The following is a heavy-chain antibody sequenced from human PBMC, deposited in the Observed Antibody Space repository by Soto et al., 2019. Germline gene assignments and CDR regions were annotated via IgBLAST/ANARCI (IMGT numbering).Heavy chain of an antibody. V-gene: IGHV3-48*01. D-gene: IGHD6-13*01. CDR1: GFTFSFYS. CDR2: ISSTSSTI. J-gene: IGHJ4*02. Sequence: EVQLVESGGGLVLPGGSLRLSCAASGFTFSFYSMNWVRQAPGKGLEWVSYISSTSSTIYYADSAKGRFTISRDNAKTSLYLQMNSLRAEDTAVYYCARVPIAADEHFDYWGQGTLVTVSS. CDR3: ARVPIAADEHFDY.